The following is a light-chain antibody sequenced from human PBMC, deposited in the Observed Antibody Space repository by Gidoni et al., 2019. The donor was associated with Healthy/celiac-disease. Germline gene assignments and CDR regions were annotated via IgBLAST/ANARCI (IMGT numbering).Light chain of an antibody. CDR3: QERSNWPLYT. Sequence: EIVLTQSPATLSLSPGERDTLSCRASQSVSSYLAWYQQKPGQAPRLLIDDASNRAPGIPARFSGSGSGTDFTRTISSLEPEDFAVYYCQERSNWPLYTFGQGTKLEIK. CDR2: DAS. CDR1: QSVSSY. V-gene: IGKV3-11*01. J-gene: IGKJ2*01.